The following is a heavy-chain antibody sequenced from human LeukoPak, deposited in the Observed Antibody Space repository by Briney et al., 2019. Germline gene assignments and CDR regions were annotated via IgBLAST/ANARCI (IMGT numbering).Heavy chain of an antibody. CDR3: ARDRDGVLGYIKQLRY. CDR2: IKQDGSEK. CDR1: GFTFSSYW. D-gene: IGHD6-6*01. J-gene: IGHJ4*02. Sequence: GGSLRLSCAASGFTFSSYWMSWVRQAPGKGLEWVANIKQDGSEKYYVDSVKGRFTISRDNAKNSLYLQMNSLGAEDTAVYYCARDRDGVLGYIKQLRYWGQGTLVTVSS. V-gene: IGHV3-7*01.